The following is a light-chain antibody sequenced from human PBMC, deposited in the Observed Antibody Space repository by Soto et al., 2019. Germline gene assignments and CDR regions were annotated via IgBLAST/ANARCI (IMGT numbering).Light chain of an antibody. V-gene: IGLV2-14*03. CDR1: SSDVGGYNY. CDR2: DVD. J-gene: IGLJ2*01. CDR3: SSYTSSNIRGL. Sequence: HSALTQPASVSGSPGQSITISCTGTSSDVGGYNYVSWYQHHPGNAPKLLIYDVDNRPSGISNRFSGSKSGDTASLTISGLQAEDEADYYCSSYTSSNIRGLFGGGTKLTVL.